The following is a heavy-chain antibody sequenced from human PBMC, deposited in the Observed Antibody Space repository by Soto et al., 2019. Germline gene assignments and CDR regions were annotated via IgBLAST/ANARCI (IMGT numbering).Heavy chain of an antibody. V-gene: IGHV1-3*01. CDR2: INAGNGNT. Sequence: ASVKVSCKASGYTFTSYGIHWVRQAPGQRLEWTGWINAGNGNTKYSEKLQGRVTITRDTSASTAYLEMSSLRSEDTAVYYCARYPNDSSAYYHHYYYGMDVWGQGTTVTV. D-gene: IGHD3-22*01. CDR1: GYTFTSYG. J-gene: IGHJ6*02. CDR3: ARYPNDSSAYYHHYYYGMDV.